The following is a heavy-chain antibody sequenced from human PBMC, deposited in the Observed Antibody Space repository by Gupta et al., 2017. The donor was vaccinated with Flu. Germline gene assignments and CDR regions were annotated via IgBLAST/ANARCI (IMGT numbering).Heavy chain of an antibody. Sequence: PPGKGLEWIGEINHSGSTNYNPSLKSRVTISVDTPKNQFSLKLSSVTAADTAVYYCARGFIAARRYYYYMDVWGKGTTVTVSS. J-gene: IGHJ6*03. CDR3: ARGFIAARRYYYYMDV. CDR2: INHSGST. V-gene: IGHV4-34*01. D-gene: IGHD6-6*01.